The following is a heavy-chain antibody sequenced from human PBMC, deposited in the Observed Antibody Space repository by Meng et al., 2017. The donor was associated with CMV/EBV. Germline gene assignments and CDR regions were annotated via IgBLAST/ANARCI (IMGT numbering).Heavy chain of an antibody. V-gene: IGHV1-2*02. Sequence: LTGYYRHWVRQAPGQGLEWMGWINPNSGGTNYAQKFQGRVTMTRDTSISTAYMELSRLRSDDTAVYYCARFWEDCSSTSCYTDWFDPWGQGTLVTVSS. D-gene: IGHD2-2*02. CDR2: INPNSGGT. CDR3: ARFWEDCSSTSCYTDWFDP. J-gene: IGHJ5*02. CDR1: LTGYY.